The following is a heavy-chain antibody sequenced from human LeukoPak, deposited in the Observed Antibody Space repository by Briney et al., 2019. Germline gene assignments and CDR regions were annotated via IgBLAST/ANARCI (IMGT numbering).Heavy chain of an antibody. CDR2: IYYSGST. Sequence: PSETLSLTCTVSGGSISSYYWSWIRQPPGKGLEWIGYIYYSGSTNYNPSLKSRVTIPVDTSKNQFSLKLSSVTAADTAVYYCASLKDYYDSSKFDYWGQGTLVTVSS. CDR3: ASLKDYYDSSKFDY. D-gene: IGHD3-22*01. CDR1: GGSISSYY. V-gene: IGHV4-59*01. J-gene: IGHJ4*02.